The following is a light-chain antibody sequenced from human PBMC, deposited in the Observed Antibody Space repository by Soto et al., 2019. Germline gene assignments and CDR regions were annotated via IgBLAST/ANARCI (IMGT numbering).Light chain of an antibody. V-gene: IGKV1-5*03. CDR1: QSISSW. CDR2: KAS. Sequence: DIPMTQSPSTLSASVGDRVTITCRTSQSISSWLAWYQQKPGKAPKLLIYKASSLESGVPSRFSGSGSGTEFTLTISSLQPDDFATYYCQQYNTYSPETFGRGTKVEIK. J-gene: IGKJ1*01. CDR3: QQYNTYSPET.